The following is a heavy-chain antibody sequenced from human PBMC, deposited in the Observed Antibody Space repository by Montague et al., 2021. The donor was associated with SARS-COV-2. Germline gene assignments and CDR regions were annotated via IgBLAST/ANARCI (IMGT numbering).Heavy chain of an antibody. CDR2: IYPGDSDT. D-gene: IGHD5-18*01. CDR3: ARLSSGYSYDDLDI. J-gene: IGHJ3*02. Sequence: WMGIIYPGDSDTRYSPSFQCQVTISADKSISTAYLRWSSLKASDTAMYYCARLSSGYSYDDLDIWGQGTICIVAS. V-gene: IGHV5-51*01.